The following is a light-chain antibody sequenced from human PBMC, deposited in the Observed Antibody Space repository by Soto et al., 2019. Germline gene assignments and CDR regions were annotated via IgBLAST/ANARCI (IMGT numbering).Light chain of an antibody. J-gene: IGKJ1*01. CDR3: QQYNDWPPWT. CDR2: GAS. CDR1: QSVRSD. V-gene: IGKV3-15*01. Sequence: EIVMTQSPGTLSVSPGERATLSCRASQSVRSDLAWYQQRPGQAPRLLIYGASTRATGIPARFSGSGSGTEFTLTISSLQSEDFALYYCQQYNDWPPWTFGQGTKVEIK.